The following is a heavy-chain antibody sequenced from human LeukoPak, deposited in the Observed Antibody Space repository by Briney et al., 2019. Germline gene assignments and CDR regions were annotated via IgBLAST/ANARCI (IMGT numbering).Heavy chain of an antibody. Sequence: GASVKVSCKASGYTFTGYYMHWVRQAPGQGLEWMGWINPNSGGTNYAQKFQGRVTMTRDTPTSTVYMELSSLRSEDTALYYCARGRFPTKRSAYYYGAFDIWGQGTMVTVSS. V-gene: IGHV1-2*02. CDR1: GYTFTGYY. D-gene: IGHD3-22*01. CDR2: INPNSGGT. J-gene: IGHJ3*02. CDR3: ARGRFPTKRSAYYYGAFDI.